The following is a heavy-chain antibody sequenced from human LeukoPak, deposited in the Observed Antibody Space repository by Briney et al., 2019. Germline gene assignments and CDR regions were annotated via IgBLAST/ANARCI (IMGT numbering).Heavy chain of an antibody. J-gene: IGHJ4*02. CDR3: AKDSWYYGSGSTSAIDY. CDR2: ISGSGGST. V-gene: IGHV3-23*01. D-gene: IGHD3-10*01. Sequence: GGSLRLSCAASGFTFSSYAMSWVRQAPGKGLEWVSAISGSGGSTYYADSVKGRFTISRDNSKNTLYLQVNSLRAEDTAVYYCAKDSWYYGSGSTSAIDYWGQGTLVTVSS. CDR1: GFTFSSYA.